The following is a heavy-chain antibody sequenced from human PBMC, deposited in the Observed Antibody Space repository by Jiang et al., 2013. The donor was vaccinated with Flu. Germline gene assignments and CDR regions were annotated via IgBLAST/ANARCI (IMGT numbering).Heavy chain of an antibody. Sequence: SGSGLVKPSETLSLTCAVSGGSISSSSYYWGWIRQPPGKGLEWIGSIYYSGSTYYNPSLKSRVTISVDTSKNQFSLKLSSVTAADTAVYYCARQTPSYIVVVPAAPGYMDVWGKGTTVTVSS. J-gene: IGHJ6*03. V-gene: IGHV4-39*07. CDR1: GGSISSSSYY. CDR2: IYYSGST. D-gene: IGHD2-2*01. CDR3: ARQTPSYIVVVPAAPGYMDV.